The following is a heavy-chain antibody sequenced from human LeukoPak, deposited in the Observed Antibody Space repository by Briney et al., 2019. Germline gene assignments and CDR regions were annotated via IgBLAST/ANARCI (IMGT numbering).Heavy chain of an antibody. CDR2: INHSGST. CDR3: ARFPKVVDLWGYYYYGMDV. D-gene: IGHD7-27*01. Sequence: PSETLSLTCAVYGGSFSGYYWSWIRQPPGKGLEWIGEINHSGSTNYNPSLKSRVTISVDTSKNQFSLKLSSVTAADTAVYYCARFPKVVDLWGYYYYGMDVWGKGTTVTVSS. CDR1: GGSFSGYY. V-gene: IGHV4-34*01. J-gene: IGHJ6*04.